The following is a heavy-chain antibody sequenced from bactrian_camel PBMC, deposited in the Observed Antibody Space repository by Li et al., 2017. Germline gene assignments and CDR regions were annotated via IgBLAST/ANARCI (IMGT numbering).Heavy chain of an antibody. D-gene: IGHD2*01. V-gene: IGHV3S54*01. CDR1: ADIYSAHC. CDR2: ISTSGRRT. J-gene: IGHJ4*01. CDR3: ALKTFCGGSAWGATTSYSV. Sequence: HVQLVESGGGSVQAGGSLRLSCAASADIYSAHCMTWFREAPGKKREGVAFISTSGRRTYYDDSVKGRFTISQDVAKNTLFLQMDSLKPEDTAMYYCALKTFCGGSAWGATTSYSVWSQGTQVTVS.